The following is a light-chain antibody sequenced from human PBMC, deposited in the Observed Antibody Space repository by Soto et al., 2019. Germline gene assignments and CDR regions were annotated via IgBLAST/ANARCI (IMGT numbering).Light chain of an antibody. CDR2: HAS. Sequence: EIVMTQSPATLSVSPGERATLSCRASQSVSNNLAWYQQKPGQAPRLLIYHASTGATGIPARFSGSGSGTELNPTLSRVQSEDFAVYYCQQYNEWPLTFGGGTKVEIK. CDR3: QQYNEWPLT. V-gene: IGKV3-15*01. J-gene: IGKJ4*01. CDR1: QSVSNN.